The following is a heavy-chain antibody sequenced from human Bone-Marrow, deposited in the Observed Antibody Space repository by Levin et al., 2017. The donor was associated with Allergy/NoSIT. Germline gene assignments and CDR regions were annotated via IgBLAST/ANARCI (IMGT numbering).Heavy chain of an antibody. CDR1: GFTFSSYG. Sequence: GGSLRLSCAASGFTFSSYGMHWVRQAPGKGLEWVAVIWYDGSNKYYADSVKGRFTISRDNSKNTLYLQMNSLRAEDTAVYYCARGLTTVTTPGFDYWGQGTLVTVSS. CDR2: IWYDGSNK. V-gene: IGHV3-33*01. D-gene: IGHD4-17*01. CDR3: ARGLTTVTTPGFDY. J-gene: IGHJ4*02.